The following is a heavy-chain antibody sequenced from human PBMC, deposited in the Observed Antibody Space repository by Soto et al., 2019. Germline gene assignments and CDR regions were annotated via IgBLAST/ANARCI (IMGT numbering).Heavy chain of an antibody. CDR3: ARESEDLTSNFDY. Sequence: GGSRRLSCAASGFTFTRYSMNWVRQAPGKGLEWVSSISSTTNYIYYGDSMKGRFTISRDNAKNSLYLEMNSLRAEDTAVYYCARESEDLTSNFDYWGQGTLVTVSS. CDR1: GFTFTRYS. V-gene: IGHV3-21*06. J-gene: IGHJ4*02. CDR2: ISSTTNYI.